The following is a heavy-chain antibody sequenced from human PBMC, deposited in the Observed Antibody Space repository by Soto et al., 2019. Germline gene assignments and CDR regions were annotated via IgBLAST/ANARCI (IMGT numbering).Heavy chain of an antibody. CDR1: GFTFSSYA. D-gene: IGHD5-18*01. Sequence: QVQLVESGGGVVQPGRSLRLSCAASGFTFSSYAMHWVRQAPGKGLEWVAVISYDGSNKYYADSVKGRFTISRDNSKNRVYRQMNRLRAEGMAVDYWARDGYSCGPRGGGRVYWGQGTLVTVSS. J-gene: IGHJ4*02. V-gene: IGHV3-30-3*01. CDR3: ARDGYSCGPRGGGRVY. CDR2: ISYDGSNK.